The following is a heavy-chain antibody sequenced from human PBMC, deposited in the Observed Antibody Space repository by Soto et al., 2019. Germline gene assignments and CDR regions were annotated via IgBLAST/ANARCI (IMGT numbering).Heavy chain of an antibody. V-gene: IGHV3-23*01. Sequence: EVQVLESGGDLVLPGGSLRLSCAASGFISSSFAMSWVRQAPGKGLEWVSAISSGGSTYYADSVQGRFTISRDRFKNTVYLQMNSRTAGDTAVYYCAKGEAAVGIFDAFDIWGQGTMVTVSS. CDR1: GFISSSFA. J-gene: IGHJ3*02. CDR3: AKGEAAVGIFDAFDI. CDR2: ISSGGST. D-gene: IGHD3-9*01.